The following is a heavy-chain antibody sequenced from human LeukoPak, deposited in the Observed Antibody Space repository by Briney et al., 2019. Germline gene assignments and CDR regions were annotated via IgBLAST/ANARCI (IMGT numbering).Heavy chain of an antibody. CDR3: ARYRRDSSGYYETFNY. D-gene: IGHD3-22*01. CDR1: GYSFTSYW. J-gene: IGHJ4*02. V-gene: IGHV5-51*01. CDR2: IYPGDSDT. Sequence: AGESLKISCKGSGYSFTSYWIGWVRQMPGKGLEWMGIIYPGDSDTRYSPSFQGQVTISADKSISTAYLQWSSPKASDTAMYYCARYRRDSSGYYETFNYWGQGTLVTVSS.